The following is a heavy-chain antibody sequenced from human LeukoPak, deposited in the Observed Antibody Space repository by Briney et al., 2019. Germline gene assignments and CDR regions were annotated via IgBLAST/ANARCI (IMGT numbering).Heavy chain of an antibody. CDR1: GFTFLDCG. V-gene: IGHV3-23*01. J-gene: IGHJ4*02. Sequence: GGSLRLSCTASGFTFLDCGMSWVRQAPGKGLEWIATISASGGTRYYADSVKGRFAISRDNSKNTLDLQMDSLRAGDTAIYYCAKSVGFIPLVTAATTYFDSWGQGALVTVSS. CDR2: ISASGGTR. CDR3: AKSVGFIPLVTAATTYFDS. D-gene: IGHD2-21*02.